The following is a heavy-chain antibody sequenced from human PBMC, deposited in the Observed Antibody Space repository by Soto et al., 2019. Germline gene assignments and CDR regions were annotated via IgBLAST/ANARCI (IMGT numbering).Heavy chain of an antibody. V-gene: IGHV1-8*01. CDR1: GYTFINFD. Sequence: ASVKVSCKTSGYTFINFDVNWVRQAAGQGLEWMGWMSPNSENKGYAQKFQGRVSMTRDTSITTAYMELSSLRSEDTAVYYCARGAVVVPNGLIAGMDVWGLGTTVTVSS. J-gene: IGHJ6*02. CDR3: ARGAVVVPNGLIAGMDV. CDR2: MSPNSENK. D-gene: IGHD2-15*01.